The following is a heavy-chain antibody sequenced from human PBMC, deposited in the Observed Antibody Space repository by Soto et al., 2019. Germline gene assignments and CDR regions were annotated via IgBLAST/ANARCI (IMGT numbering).Heavy chain of an antibody. CDR1: GGTFRTYA. CDR3: AKGAVAGAPTSYYYYGMDV. Sequence: QVQLLQSGAEVKKPGSSVRVSCEASGGTFRTYAISWVRQAPGQGLEWMGEIIPIFGTVNYAQKFQGRVTITADESKTTVYMDLSSPRSEDTAVYYCAKGAVAGAPTSYYYYGMDVWGQGTTVTVSS. D-gene: IGHD6-19*01. J-gene: IGHJ6*02. CDR2: IIPIFGTV. V-gene: IGHV1-69*12.